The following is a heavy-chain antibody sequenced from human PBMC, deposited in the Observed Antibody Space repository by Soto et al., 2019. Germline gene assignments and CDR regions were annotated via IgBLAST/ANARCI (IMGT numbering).Heavy chain of an antibody. CDR2: IDPSGGST. CDR3: ARGRIVGATYFDH. CDR1: GYTIASLD. D-gene: IGHD1-26*01. V-gene: IGHV1-46*01. J-gene: IGHJ4*02. Sequence: ASGKDSWKASGYTIASLDWHRVRQAPGQGLEWIGIIDPSGGSTRYAQNFQGRVTMTRDTSTSTVYMELSSLRSEDTAVYYCARGRIVGATYFDHWGQGTLVTVSS.